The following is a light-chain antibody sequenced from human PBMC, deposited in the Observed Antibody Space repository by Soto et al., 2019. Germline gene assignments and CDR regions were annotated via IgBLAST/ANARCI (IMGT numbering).Light chain of an antibody. CDR3: QQRSNLPIT. CDR2: DAS. CDR1: RSVSSY. V-gene: IGKV3-11*01. J-gene: IGKJ5*01. Sequence: IRLKQSPATLSLKTGESATLYCRATRSVSSYLAWYQQKPGQAPRLLIYDASSRPTDIPARFSGSGSGTDFTLTISSLEPEDFALYYCQQRSNLPITFGQGRLLAVK.